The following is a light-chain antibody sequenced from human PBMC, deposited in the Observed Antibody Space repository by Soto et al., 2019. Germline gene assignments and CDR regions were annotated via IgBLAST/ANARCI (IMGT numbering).Light chain of an antibody. Sequence: DIQMTQSPSSLSASVGDRVTITCRASQSISTYLHWYQQKPGKAPNLLIYAASTLQSGVPSRCSGSGSGTDFTLTISSLQPEDFATYFCQHGYSTPLTVGGGTKVDIK. CDR2: AAS. V-gene: IGKV1-39*01. J-gene: IGKJ4*01. CDR1: QSISTY. CDR3: QHGYSTPLT.